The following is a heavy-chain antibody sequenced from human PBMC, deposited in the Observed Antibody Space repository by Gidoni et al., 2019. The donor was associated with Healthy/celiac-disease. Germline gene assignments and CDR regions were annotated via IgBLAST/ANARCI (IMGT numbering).Heavy chain of an antibody. CDR2: IYPGDSDT. Sequence: EVQLVQSGAEVKKPGESLKISCKGSGYSFTSYWIGWVRQMPGKGLEWMGIIYPGDSDTRYSPSFQGQVTISADKSISTAYLQWSSLKASDTAMYYCARHVVPWGYSYPAYLDYWGQGTLVTVSS. V-gene: IGHV5-51*01. CDR1: GYSFTSYW. J-gene: IGHJ4*02. D-gene: IGHD5-18*01. CDR3: ARHVVPWGYSYPAYLDY.